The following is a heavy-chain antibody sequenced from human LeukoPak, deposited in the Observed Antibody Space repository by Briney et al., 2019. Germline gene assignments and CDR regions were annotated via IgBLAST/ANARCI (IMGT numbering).Heavy chain of an antibody. V-gene: IGHV3-15*01. D-gene: IGHD1-26*01. CDR2: IKSNPDGGTA. CDR1: GFTFTYAW. CDR3: STAVNGSYFD. Sequence: PGGSLRLSCAASGFTFTYAWMTWVRQAPGKGLEGVGRIKSNPDGGTADYAAPVKGRFTISRDDSRNTLYLQMNNLEIDGTAVYFCSTAVNGSYFDWGQGTLVIVSS. J-gene: IGHJ1*01.